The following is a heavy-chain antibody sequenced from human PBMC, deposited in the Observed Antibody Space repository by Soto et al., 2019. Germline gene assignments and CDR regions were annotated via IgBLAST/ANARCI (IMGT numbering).Heavy chain of an antibody. J-gene: IGHJ4*02. V-gene: IGHV5-10-1*01. CDR1: GYSFACYW. CDR3: ARQIYDSDTGPNFQYYFDS. Sequence: PGESLNLSFKGSGYSFACYWITWVRQKPGKGLEWMGRIDPSDSQTYYSPSFRGHVTISATKSITTVFLQWSSLRASDTAMYYCARQIYDSDTGPNFQYYFDSWGQGTPVTVSS. D-gene: IGHD3-22*01. CDR2: IDPSDSQT.